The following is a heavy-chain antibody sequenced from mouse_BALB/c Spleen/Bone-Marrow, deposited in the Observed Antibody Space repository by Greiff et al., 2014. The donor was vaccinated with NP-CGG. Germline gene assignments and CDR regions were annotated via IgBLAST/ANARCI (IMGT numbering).Heavy chain of an antibody. J-gene: IGHJ4*01. Sequence: QVQLQQSGPGLVAPSQSLSITCTVSGFSVTSYGVSRVRQPPGKGLEWLGVIWGDGSTNYHSALISRLSISKDNSKSQVLLKLNSLQTDDTATYYCAKQEGFSYAMDYWGQGTSVTVSS. CDR3: AKQEGFSYAMDY. V-gene: IGHV2-3*01. CDR1: GFSVTSYG. CDR2: IWGDGST.